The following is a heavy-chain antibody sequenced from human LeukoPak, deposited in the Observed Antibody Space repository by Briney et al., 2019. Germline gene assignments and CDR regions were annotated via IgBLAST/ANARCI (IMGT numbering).Heavy chain of an antibody. D-gene: IGHD3-3*01. CDR2: IYPGDSDT. CDR3: ARTEFDYYFDY. J-gene: IGHJ4*02. Sequence: GESLKISCKGSGYSFTCYWIGWVRQMPGKGLEWMGIIYPGDSDTRYSPSFQGQVTISADKSTSTAYLQWSSLKASDTAMYYCARTEFDYYFDYWGQGTLVTVSS. V-gene: IGHV5-51*01. CDR1: GYSFTCYW.